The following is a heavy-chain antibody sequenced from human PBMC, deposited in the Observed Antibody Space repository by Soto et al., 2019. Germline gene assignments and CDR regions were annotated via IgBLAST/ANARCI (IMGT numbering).Heavy chain of an antibody. J-gene: IGHJ4*02. Sequence: TGGSLRLSCAASGFTFSSYAMSWVRQAPGKGLEWVSAISGSGGSTYYADSVKGRFTISRDNSKNTLYLQMNSLRAEDTAVYYCAKANQGYCSGGSCYGSLWGQGTLVTVSS. CDR3: AKANQGYCSGGSCYGSL. CDR2: ISGSGGST. CDR1: GFTFSSYA. V-gene: IGHV3-23*01. D-gene: IGHD2-15*01.